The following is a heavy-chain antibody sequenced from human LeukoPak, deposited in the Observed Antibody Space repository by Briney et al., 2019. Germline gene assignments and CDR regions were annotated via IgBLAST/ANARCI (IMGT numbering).Heavy chain of an antibody. Sequence: GGSLRLSCAASGFIFSSYAIHWVRQAPGKGLEWVAVISYDGSNKYYADSVKGRFTISRDNSKNTLYLQVNSLRAEDTAVCYCANTRGYGYYFNYWGQGTLVTVSS. D-gene: IGHD2-15*01. CDR1: GFIFSSYA. CDR3: ANTRGYGYYFNY. J-gene: IGHJ4*02. V-gene: IGHV3-30*04. CDR2: ISYDGSNK.